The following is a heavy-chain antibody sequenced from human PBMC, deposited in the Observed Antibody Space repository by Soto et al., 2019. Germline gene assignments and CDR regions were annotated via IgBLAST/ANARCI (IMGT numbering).Heavy chain of an antibody. V-gene: IGHV3-23*01. J-gene: IGHJ4*02. CDR3: AIASVTRIRGEPPAH. CDR2: ITGSGGGT. Sequence: HPGGSLRLSCTASGIIFSAFAMSWVRQAPGKGLEWVSGITGSGGGTNYADSVKGRFTIFRDNSKDTLYLQMHSLGVDDTAIYYCAIASVTRIRGEPPAHWGQGTLVTVSS. CDR1: GIIFSAFA. D-gene: IGHD3-10*01.